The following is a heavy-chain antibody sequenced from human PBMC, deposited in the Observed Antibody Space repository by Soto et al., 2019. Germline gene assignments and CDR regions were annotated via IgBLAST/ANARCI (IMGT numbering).Heavy chain of an antibody. CDR2: IYYSGST. D-gene: IGHD3-22*01. CDR1: GGSIRSGDYY. Sequence: SETLSLTCTVSGGSIRSGDYYWSWIRQPPGKGLEWIGYIYYSGSTYYNPSLKSRVTISVDRSKNQFSLKLSSVTAADTDVYYCARGAPVVNDYWGQGTLVTVSS. V-gene: IGHV4-30-4*01. J-gene: IGHJ4*02. CDR3: ARGAPVVNDY.